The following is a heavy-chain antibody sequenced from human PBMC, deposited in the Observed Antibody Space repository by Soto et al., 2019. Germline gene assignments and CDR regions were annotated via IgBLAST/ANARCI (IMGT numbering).Heavy chain of an antibody. CDR3: ASPVRGGSSSWPIDY. D-gene: IGHD6-13*01. CDR2: INPSGGST. CDR1: GYTFTSYY. J-gene: IGHJ4*02. V-gene: IGHV1-46*01. Sequence: ASVKVSCKASGYTFTSYYMHWVRQAPGQGLEWMGIINPSGGSTSYAQKFQGRVTMTRDTSTSTVYMELSSLRSEDTAVYYCASPVRGGSSSWPIDYWGQGTLVTVSS.